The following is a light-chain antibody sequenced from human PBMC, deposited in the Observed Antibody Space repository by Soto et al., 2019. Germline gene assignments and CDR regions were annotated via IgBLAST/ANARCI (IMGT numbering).Light chain of an antibody. CDR2: DVT. Sequence: QSALTQPASVSGSPGQSITISCTGTSNDIGAYNYVSWYQQHPGKAPKLMIYDVTNRPSGVSNRFSASKSGNTASLTISGLQAEDEADYYCSSYTSIVTLVFGGGTKLTVL. J-gene: IGLJ2*01. CDR1: SNDIGAYNY. CDR3: SSYTSIVTLV. V-gene: IGLV2-14*01.